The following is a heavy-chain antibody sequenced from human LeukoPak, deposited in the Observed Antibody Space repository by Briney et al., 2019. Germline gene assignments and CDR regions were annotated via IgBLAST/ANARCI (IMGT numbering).Heavy chain of an antibody. CDR2: IYYSGST. V-gene: IGHV4-59*01. J-gene: IGHJ2*01. Sequence: SETLSLTCTVSGGSISSYYWSWIRQPPGKGLEWIGYIYYSGSTNYNPSLKSRVTISVDTSKNQFSLKLSSVTAADTAVYYCARVPVPAAIIGWYFDLWGRGTLVTVSS. D-gene: IGHD2-2*01. CDR3: ARVPVPAAIIGWYFDL. CDR1: GGSISSYY.